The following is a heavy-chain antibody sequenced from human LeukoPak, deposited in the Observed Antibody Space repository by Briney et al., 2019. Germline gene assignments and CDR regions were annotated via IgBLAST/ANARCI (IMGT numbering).Heavy chain of an antibody. CDR1: GFTFSSYA. CDR2: ISYDGSNK. CDR3: ARDRLWHSGYDLSPPDY. Sequence: PGRSLRLSCAASGFTFSSYAMHWVRQAPGKGLEWVAVISYDGSNKYYADSVKGRFTISRDNSKNTLYLQMNSLGAEDTAVYYCARDRLWHSGYDLSPPDYWGQGTVVTVSS. J-gene: IGHJ4*02. D-gene: IGHD5-12*01. V-gene: IGHV3-30-3*01.